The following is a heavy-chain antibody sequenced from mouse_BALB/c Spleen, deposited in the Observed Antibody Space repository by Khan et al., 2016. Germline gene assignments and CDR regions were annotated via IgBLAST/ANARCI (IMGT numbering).Heavy chain of an antibody. Sequence: EVQCQESGPGLVKPSQSLSLTCTATGYFITSDYAWNWIRQFPGHHLERLGYISYSGSTSYNPPLTSPFSITRYTSKNQFFLQLNSVTPKDTCTYYYAGREITACGYYFDYWGQAPTLPVSS. CDR3: AGREITACGYYFDY. CDR2: ISYSGST. V-gene: IGHV3-2*02. CDR1: GYFITSDYA. J-gene: IGHJ2*01. D-gene: IGHD1-2*01.